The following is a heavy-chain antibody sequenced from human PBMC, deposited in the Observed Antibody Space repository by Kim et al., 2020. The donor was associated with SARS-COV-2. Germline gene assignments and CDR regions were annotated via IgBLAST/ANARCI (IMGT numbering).Heavy chain of an antibody. D-gene: IGHD4-17*01. Sequence: YDQKFQGRVTMTRDTSTSTVYMELSSLRSEDTAVYYCARDRGDYERYFDLWGRGTLVTVSS. J-gene: IGHJ2*01. CDR3: ARDRGDYERYFDL. V-gene: IGHV1-46*01.